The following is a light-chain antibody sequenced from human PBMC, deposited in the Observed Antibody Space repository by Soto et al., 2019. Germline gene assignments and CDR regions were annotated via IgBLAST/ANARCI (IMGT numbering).Light chain of an antibody. V-gene: IGLV2-8*01. CDR2: DVS. Sequence: QSALTQPASVFGSRGQSITISCTGTRGDVGVYNYVSWYQRHPGKAPKLLIFDVSSRPSGVPDRFSGSKSGNTASLTVSGLQAEDEADYYCNSHAGSNNYVFGTGTKVTV. CDR3: NSHAGSNNYV. CDR1: RGDVGVYNY. J-gene: IGLJ1*01.